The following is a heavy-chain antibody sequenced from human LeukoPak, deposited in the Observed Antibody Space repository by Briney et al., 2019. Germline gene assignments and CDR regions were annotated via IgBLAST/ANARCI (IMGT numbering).Heavy chain of an antibody. Sequence: PGGSLRLSCAASRITFSSHWMTWVRQAPGKGLEWVANIKQDGSVKDYVDSVKGRFTISRDNAKNSLYLQMNSLRAEDTAVYYCARDSADSSSFAFDIWGQGTLVTVSS. CDR1: RITFSSHW. V-gene: IGHV3-7*01. CDR2: IKQDGSVK. D-gene: IGHD6-13*01. J-gene: IGHJ3*02. CDR3: ARDSADSSSFAFDI.